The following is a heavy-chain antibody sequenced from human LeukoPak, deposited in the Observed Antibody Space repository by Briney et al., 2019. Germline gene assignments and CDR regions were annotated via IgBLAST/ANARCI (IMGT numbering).Heavy chain of an antibody. CDR1: GFTFSSYA. J-gene: IGHJ2*01. Sequence: AGGSLRLSCAASGFTFSSYAMSWVRQAPGKGLEWVSAISGSGGSTYYAASVKGRFTTSRDNSKNTLYLQMTSLRAEDTAVYYCAKDRWSGASPSPGYFDPWGRGTLVTVSS. V-gene: IGHV3-23*01. CDR3: AKDRWSGASPSPGYFDP. CDR2: ISGSGGST. D-gene: IGHD3-10*01.